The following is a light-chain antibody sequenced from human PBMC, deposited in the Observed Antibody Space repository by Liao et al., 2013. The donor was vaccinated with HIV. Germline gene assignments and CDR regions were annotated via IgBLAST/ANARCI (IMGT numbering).Light chain of an antibody. CDR3: QVWDSYYNIV. CDR2: YDS. CDR1: DIGSKS. J-gene: IGLJ3*02. Sequence: SYVLTQPPSVSVAPGKTARITCGGNDIGSKSVHWYQQKPGQAPVLVIYYDSDRPSGIPERFSGSNSGNTATLTISRVEAGDEADYYCQVWDSYYNIVFGGGTKLAVL. V-gene: IGLV3-21*04.